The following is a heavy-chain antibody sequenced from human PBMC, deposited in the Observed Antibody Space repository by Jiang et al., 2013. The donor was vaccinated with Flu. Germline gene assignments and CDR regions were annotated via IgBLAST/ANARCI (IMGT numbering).Heavy chain of an antibody. D-gene: IGHD3-22*01. Sequence: LTCAVSGYSISSAYYVGVDVRQPPGKGLEWIGNIFHSGSTYYNPSLKSRVTISVDTSKNQFSLKLSSVTAADTAVYYCARQYDSSGYPTKHFDYWGQGTLVTVSS. CDR3: ARQYDSSGYPTKHFDY. CDR1: GYSISSAYY. J-gene: IGHJ4*02. V-gene: IGHV4-38-2*01. CDR2: IFHSGST.